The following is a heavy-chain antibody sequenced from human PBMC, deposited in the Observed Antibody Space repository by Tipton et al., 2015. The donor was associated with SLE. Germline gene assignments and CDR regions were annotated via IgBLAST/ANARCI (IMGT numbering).Heavy chain of an antibody. CDR3: ARGDMVVVPAAGGGYYYYMDV. CDR1: GGSISSGTYY. V-gene: IGHV4-61*02. CDR2: IYTSGST. D-gene: IGHD2-2*01. Sequence: TLSLTCTVSGGSISSGTYYWSWIRQPAGKGLEWIGRIYTSGSTNYSPSLKSRVTVSVDTSRNQFSLKLSSVTAADTAVYYCARGDMVVVPAAGGGYYYYMDVWGKGPRSPSP. J-gene: IGHJ6*03.